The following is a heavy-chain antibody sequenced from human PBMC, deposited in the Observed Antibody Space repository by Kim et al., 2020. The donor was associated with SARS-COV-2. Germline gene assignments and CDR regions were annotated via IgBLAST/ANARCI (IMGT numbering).Heavy chain of an antibody. D-gene: IGHD5-18*01. J-gene: IGHJ6*02. CDR3: ARPDTAMVQLGYYGMDV. CDR1: GGTSSSYA. V-gene: IGHV1-69*13. CDR2: IIPIFGTA. Sequence: SVKVSCKASGGTSSSYAISWVRQAPGQGLEWMGGIIPIFGTANYAQKFQGRVTITADESTSTAYMELSSLRSEDTAVYYCARPDTAMVQLGYYGMDVWGQGTTVTVSS.